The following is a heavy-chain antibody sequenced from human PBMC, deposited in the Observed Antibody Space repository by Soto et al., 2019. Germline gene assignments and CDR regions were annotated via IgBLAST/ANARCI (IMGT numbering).Heavy chain of an antibody. CDR2: ISYDGSNK. V-gene: IGHV3-30*18. CDR1: GFTFSIYG. Sequence: GGSLRLSCAASGFTFSIYGMQWVRHAPGKGLEWVAVISYDGSNKYYADSVKGRFTISRDNSKNTLYLQMNSLRAEDTAVYYCAKGSYGGNSAPSADYFDYWGQGTLVTVSS. D-gene: IGHD4-17*01. CDR3: AKGSYGGNSAPSADYFDY. J-gene: IGHJ4*02.